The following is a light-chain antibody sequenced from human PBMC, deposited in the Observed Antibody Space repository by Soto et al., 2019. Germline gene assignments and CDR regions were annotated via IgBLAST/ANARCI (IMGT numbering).Light chain of an antibody. CDR3: SSFSSSTTLVL. J-gene: IGLJ2*01. Sequence: QSALTQPASVSGSPGQSITISCTGTSSDVGGYNYVSWYQQHPDRAPKLMIYDVTNRPSGVSNRFSGSKSGNTASLTISGLQAEDEADYYCSSFSSSTTLVLFVGGTKLTVL. V-gene: IGLV2-14*03. CDR2: DVT. CDR1: SSDVGGYNY.